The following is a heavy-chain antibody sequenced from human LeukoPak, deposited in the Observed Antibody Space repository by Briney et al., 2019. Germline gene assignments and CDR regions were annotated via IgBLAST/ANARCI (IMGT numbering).Heavy chain of an antibody. J-gene: IGHJ4*02. Sequence: ASVEVSCKASGYTFTSYAMHWMRQAPGQRLEWMGWINAGNGNTKYSQKFQGRVTITRDTSASTAYMELSSLRSEDTAVYYCAREGSGYAFGDYWGQGTLVTVSS. D-gene: IGHD5-12*01. V-gene: IGHV1-3*01. CDR3: AREGSGYAFGDY. CDR1: GYTFTSYA. CDR2: INAGNGNT.